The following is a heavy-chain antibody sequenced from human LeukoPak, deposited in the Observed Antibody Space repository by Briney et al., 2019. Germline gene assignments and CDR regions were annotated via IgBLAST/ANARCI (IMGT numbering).Heavy chain of an antibody. CDR3: ASLGATTLFGSY. CDR1: GFTFSSYS. J-gene: IGHJ4*02. D-gene: IGHD1-26*01. CDR2: ISSSSSYI. V-gene: IGHV3-21*01. Sequence: GGSLRLSCAASGFTFSSYSMNWVRQAPGKGLEWVSSISSSSSYIYYADSVKGRFTIPRDNAKNSLYLQMNSLRAEDTAVYYCASLGATTLFGSYWGQGTLVTVSS.